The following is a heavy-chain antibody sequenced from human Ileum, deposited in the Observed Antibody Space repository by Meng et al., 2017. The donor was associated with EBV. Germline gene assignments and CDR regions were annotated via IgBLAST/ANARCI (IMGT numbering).Heavy chain of an antibody. CDR2: MSYTGST. V-gene: IGHV4-61*08. J-gene: IGHJ4*02. CDR1: NGVVRSYGYY. CDR3: ARERGGGDRGIQ. Sequence: QVQLAASGPVLWKPSETLSLTWSASNGVVRSYGYYLTWIRQPPGKGLEWIGYMSYTGSTNYKSTLKSRVTISVDKSKNQFSLKLSSVTAADTAVYYCARERGGGDRGIQWGQGTLVTVAS. D-gene: IGHD2-21*02.